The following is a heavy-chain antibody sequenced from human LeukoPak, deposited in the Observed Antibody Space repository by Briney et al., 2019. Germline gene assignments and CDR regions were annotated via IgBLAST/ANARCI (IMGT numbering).Heavy chain of an antibody. Sequence: GGSLRLSCAASGFTFSSYGMHWVRQAPGKGLEWVAVISYDGSTKYYADSVKGRFTISRDNSKNTLSLQMNSLRTADTAVYYCARGGSDTPADLDYWGQGTLVTVSS. CDR3: ARGGSDTPADLDY. V-gene: IGHV3-30*03. J-gene: IGHJ4*02. CDR2: ISYDGSTK. CDR1: GFTFSSYG. D-gene: IGHD6-13*01.